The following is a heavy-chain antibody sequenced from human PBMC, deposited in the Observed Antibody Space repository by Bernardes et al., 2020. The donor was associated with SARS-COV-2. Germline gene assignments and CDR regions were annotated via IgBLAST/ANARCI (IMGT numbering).Heavy chain of an antibody. CDR2: INSDGRTT. Sequence: SLRLSCAASGFTFSTYWMHWVRQAPGKGLMWVSRINSDGRTTTYADSVKGRFTISRDNTKNTLYLQMNSLRAEDTGVYYCVRGPSDGHGRFEYWGQGTLGTVSS. CDR1: GFTFSTYW. V-gene: IGHV3-74*01. CDR3: VRGPSDGHGRFEY. J-gene: IGHJ4*02.